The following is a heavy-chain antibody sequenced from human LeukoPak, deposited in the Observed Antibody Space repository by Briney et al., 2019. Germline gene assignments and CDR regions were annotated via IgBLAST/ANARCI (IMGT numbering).Heavy chain of an antibody. V-gene: IGHV3-23*01. CDR3: AKDSEPYCSGGSCPFDY. CDR2: ISGSGGST. D-gene: IGHD2-15*01. CDR1: GFTFSSYA. J-gene: IGHJ4*02. Sequence: GGSLRLSCAASGFTFSSYAMSWVRQAPGKGLEWVSAISGSGGSTYYADSVKGRFTISRDNSQNTLYLQMNSLRAEDTAVYYCAKDSEPYCSGGSCPFDYWGQGTLVTVSS.